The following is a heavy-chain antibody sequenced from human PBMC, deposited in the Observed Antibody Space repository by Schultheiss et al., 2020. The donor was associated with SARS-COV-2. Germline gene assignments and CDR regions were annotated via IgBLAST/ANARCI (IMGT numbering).Heavy chain of an antibody. D-gene: IGHD3-10*01. J-gene: IGHJ6*02. CDR1: GFTFSSYG. Sequence: GGSLRLSCAASGFTFSSYGMHWVRQAPGKGLEWVAVISYDGSNKYYADSVKGRFTISRDNSKNSLYLQMNSLRAEDTAVYYCARDRRVRGVGGGGILYYYYYGMDVWGQGTTVTVSS. CDR2: ISYDGSNK. CDR3: ARDRRVRGVGGGGILYYYYYGMDV. V-gene: IGHV3-30*03.